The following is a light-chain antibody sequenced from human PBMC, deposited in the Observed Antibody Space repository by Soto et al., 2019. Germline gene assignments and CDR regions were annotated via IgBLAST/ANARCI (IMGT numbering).Light chain of an antibody. CDR3: QQTNSFPWT. CDR1: QGISSW. Sequence: DIQMTQSPSSVSASGGDRVTITCRASQGISSWLAWYQQKPGKAHKLLIYGSSSLQSGVPSRFSGSGSGTDFTLIISSLQPEDFAAYYCQQTNSFPWTFGQGTKVEIK. CDR2: GSS. J-gene: IGKJ1*01. V-gene: IGKV1-12*02.